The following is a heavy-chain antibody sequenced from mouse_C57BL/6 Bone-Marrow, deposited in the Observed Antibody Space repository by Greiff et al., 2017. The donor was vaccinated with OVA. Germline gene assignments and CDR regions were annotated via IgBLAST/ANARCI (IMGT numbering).Heavy chain of an antibody. CDR3: ASPPYYYGSSYWYFDV. D-gene: IGHD1-1*01. J-gene: IGHJ1*03. CDR2: IYPGSGST. Sequence: VQLQQPGAELVKPGASVKMSCKASGYTFTSYWITWVKQRPGQGLEWIGDIYPGSGSTNYNEKFKSKATLTVDTSSSTAYMQLSILTSEDSAVYYCASPPYYYGSSYWYFDVWGTGTTVTVSS. CDR1: GYTFTSYW. V-gene: IGHV1-55*01.